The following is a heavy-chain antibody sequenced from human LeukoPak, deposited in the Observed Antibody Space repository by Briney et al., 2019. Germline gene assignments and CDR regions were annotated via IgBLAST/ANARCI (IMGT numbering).Heavy chain of an antibody. CDR3: ARLWDAYNKPLDL. CDR1: GGSISSYY. J-gene: IGHJ5*02. D-gene: IGHD4-4*01. Sequence: SETLSLTCTVSGGSISSYYWSWIRQPPGKGLEWIGSISDSGRTYQNPSLKSRVTISVDRSKKYFSLNLRSVTATDTAVYFCARLWDAYNKPLDLWGQGTLVTVSS. CDR2: ISDSGRT. V-gene: IGHV4-30-4*01.